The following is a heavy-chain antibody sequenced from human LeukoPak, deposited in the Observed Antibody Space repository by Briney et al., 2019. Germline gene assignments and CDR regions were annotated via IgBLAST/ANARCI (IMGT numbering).Heavy chain of an antibody. Sequence: SVKVSCKASGGTFSSYAISWVRQAPGQGLEWMGGIIPIFGTANYAQKFQGRVTITTDESTSTAYMELSSLRSEDTAVYYCATQYCSGGSCFFDYWGQGTLVTVSS. J-gene: IGHJ4*02. CDR2: IIPIFGTA. CDR1: GGTFSSYA. CDR3: ATQYCSGGSCFFDY. V-gene: IGHV1-69*05. D-gene: IGHD2-15*01.